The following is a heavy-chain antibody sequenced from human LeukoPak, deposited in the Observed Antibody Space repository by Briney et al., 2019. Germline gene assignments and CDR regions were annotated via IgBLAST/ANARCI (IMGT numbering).Heavy chain of an antibody. J-gene: IGHJ4*02. CDR1: GGSISSYY. D-gene: IGHD3-3*01. CDR3: ARQGDFWNGYYGID. Sequence: TSETLSLTCTVSGGSISSYYWSWIRQPPGKGLEWIGYIYYSGSTNYNPSLKSRVTISVDTSKNQFSLKLSSVTAADTAVYYCARQGDFWNGYYGIDWGQGTLVTVSS. CDR2: IYYSGST. V-gene: IGHV4-59*08.